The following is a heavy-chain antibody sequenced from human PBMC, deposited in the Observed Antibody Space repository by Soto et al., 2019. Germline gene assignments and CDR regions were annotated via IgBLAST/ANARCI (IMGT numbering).Heavy chain of an antibody. CDR1: GGTFSSYA. V-gene: IGHV1-69*06. CDR3: ARREDYCSGGSCYGLWFDP. D-gene: IGHD2-15*01. J-gene: IGHJ5*02. Sequence: QVQLVQSGAEVKKPGSSVKVSCKASGGTFSSYAISGVRQAPGQGLEWMGGIIPIFGTENYEQKIQGRVTITADKPTSTASMELSSLRSEDTAVYYCARREDYCSGGSCYGLWFDPWGQGTLVTVSS. CDR2: IIPIFGTE.